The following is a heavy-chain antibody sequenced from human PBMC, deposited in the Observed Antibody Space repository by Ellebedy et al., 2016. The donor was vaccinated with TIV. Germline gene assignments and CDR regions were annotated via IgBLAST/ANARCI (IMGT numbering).Heavy chain of an antibody. J-gene: IGHJ3*02. CDR1: GASVIRNGPY. CDR2: LYYSGST. CDR3: ATSAAIDAFDI. Sequence: SETLSLXXRVSGASVIRNGPYCTWLRQPPGQGLEWIGGLYYSGSTWYNPSPKSRVTISVDTSKNLFALRLRSVTTADTAVYYCATSAAIDAFDIWGQGTMVTVSS. V-gene: IGHV4-39*02. D-gene: IGHD6-25*01.